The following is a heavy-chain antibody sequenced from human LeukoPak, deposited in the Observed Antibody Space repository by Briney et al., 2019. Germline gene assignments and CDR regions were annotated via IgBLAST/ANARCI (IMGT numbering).Heavy chain of an antibody. Sequence: GGSLRLSCAASGLTFSSYSMNWVRQAPGKGLEWVSSISSSSTYIYYADSVKGRFTISRDNAKNSLYLQMNSLRAEDTAVYYCARDLNWLLFDYWGQGALVTVSS. J-gene: IGHJ4*02. V-gene: IGHV3-21*01. CDR3: ARDLNWLLFDY. CDR2: ISSSSTYI. D-gene: IGHD3/OR15-3a*01. CDR1: GLTFSSYS.